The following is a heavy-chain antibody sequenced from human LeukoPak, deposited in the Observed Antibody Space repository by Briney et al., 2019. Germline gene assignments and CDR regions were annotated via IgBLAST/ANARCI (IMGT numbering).Heavy chain of an antibody. V-gene: IGHV3-23*01. CDR1: GFTFSTYG. CDR3: AKDLSGGYHSYYFDF. J-gene: IGHJ4*02. D-gene: IGHD5-18*01. Sequence: PGGSLRLSCAASGFTFSTYGMSWVRQAPGKGLEWVSTISGSGGSTYYADSVKGRFTISRDNSKNTLYLQMNSLRNEDTAVYFCAKDLSGGYHSYYFDFWGQGTPVTVSS. CDR2: ISGSGGST.